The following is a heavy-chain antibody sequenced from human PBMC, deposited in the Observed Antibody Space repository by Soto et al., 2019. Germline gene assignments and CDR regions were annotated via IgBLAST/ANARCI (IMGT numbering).Heavy chain of an antibody. CDR2: ISGDNVNT. V-gene: IGHV1-18*04. D-gene: IGHD3-10*01. Sequence: ASVKVSFKASGYTFTSHGINWVRQAPGQGLEWMAWISGDNVNTNYAQKLQGRVTLTTDTSTNTAYMEMTDLRADDTAVYYCARGRKGSWFDALDIWGQGTMVTVSS. CDR1: GYTFTSHG. J-gene: IGHJ3*02. CDR3: ARGRKGSWFDALDI.